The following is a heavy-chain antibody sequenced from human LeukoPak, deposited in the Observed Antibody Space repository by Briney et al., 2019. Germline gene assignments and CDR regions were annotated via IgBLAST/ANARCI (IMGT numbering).Heavy chain of an antibody. V-gene: IGHV3-30-3*01. CDR2: ISYDGSNK. CDR1: GFTFSSYA. Sequence: GGSLRLSSAASGFTFSSYAMHWVRQAPGKGLEWVAVISYDGSNKYYADSVKGRFTISRDNSKNTLYLQMNSLRAEDTAVYYCARDRWDQLVHFDYWGQGTLVTVSS. D-gene: IGHD6-13*01. J-gene: IGHJ4*02. CDR3: ARDRWDQLVHFDY.